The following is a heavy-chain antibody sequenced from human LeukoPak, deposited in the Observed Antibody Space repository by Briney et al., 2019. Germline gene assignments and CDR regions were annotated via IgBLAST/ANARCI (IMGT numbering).Heavy chain of an antibody. CDR1: GYTFTDCY. CDR3: ARQSGSGTFYYFDY. V-gene: IGHV1-2*02. Sequence: ASVKVSCKASGYTFTDCYVYWVRQTPGQELEWRGWINSNNGATTYAQKFQGRVTPTRDTSTSTAYLDLGRLRSDDTAVYYCARQSGSGTFYYFDYWGQGSLVTVSS. CDR2: INSNNGAT. D-gene: IGHD3-10*01. J-gene: IGHJ4*02.